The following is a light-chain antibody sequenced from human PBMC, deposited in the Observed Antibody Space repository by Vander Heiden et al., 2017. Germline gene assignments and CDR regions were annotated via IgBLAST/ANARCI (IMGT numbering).Light chain of an antibody. CDR2: DGG. Sequence: QSALTQPASVSGSPGQSIPISCTGTSSDVRGYDYVAWYQQLTVKAPKLMIFDGGNRPSGVSSGFSGSKSGNTDSLTISGLQAEDEADYYCSSYSSSSTLVFGGGTKLTVL. J-gene: IGLJ2*01. CDR1: SSDVRGYDY. CDR3: SSYSSSSTLV. V-gene: IGLV2-14*01.